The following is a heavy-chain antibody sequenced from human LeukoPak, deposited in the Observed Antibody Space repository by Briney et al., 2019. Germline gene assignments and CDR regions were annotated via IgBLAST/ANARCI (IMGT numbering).Heavy chain of an antibody. J-gene: IGHJ4*02. CDR1: GGSISSYY. CDR2: IYYSGST. CDR3: ARGGVPEGFDY. D-gene: IGHD1-14*01. V-gene: IGHV4-59*01. Sequence: SETLSLTCTVSGGSISSYYWSWIRQPPGKGLEWIGYIYYSGSTNYNPSLKSRVTISVDTSKNQFSLKLSSVTAADTAVYYCARGGVPEGFDYWGQGTLVTVSS.